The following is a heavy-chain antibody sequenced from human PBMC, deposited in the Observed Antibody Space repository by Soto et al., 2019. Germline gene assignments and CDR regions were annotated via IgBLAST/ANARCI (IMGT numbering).Heavy chain of an antibody. CDR2: IYSGGNT. Sequence: EVQLVESGGGLVQPGGSLRLSCAVSGFTVNNNYMSWVRQAPGKGLGWVSVIYSGGNTDYADSVRGRFTVTRDTSKNTLYLQMNSLRAEDKAIYYCTRDSSYYGSGRGVLDYWGRGTLVTVSS. V-gene: IGHV3-66*01. J-gene: IGHJ4*02. CDR1: GFTVNNNY. D-gene: IGHD3-10*01. CDR3: TRDSSYYGSGRGVLDY.